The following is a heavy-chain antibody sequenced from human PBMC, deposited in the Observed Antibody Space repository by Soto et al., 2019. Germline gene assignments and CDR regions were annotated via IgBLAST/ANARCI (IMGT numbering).Heavy chain of an antibody. CDR2: LYNSGT. V-gene: IGHV4-61*03. CDR1: GGSVSRSNYY. CDR3: AVLIPTAPGGGMDV. D-gene: IGHD1-26*01. J-gene: IGHJ6*02. Sequence: SETLSLTCTVSGGSVSRSNYYWNWIRQPPGKGLEWIGHLYNSGTTYNPSLKSRVTISVDTSKNHFSLKLSSVTAADTAVYYCAVLIPTAPGGGMDVWGQGTTVTVSS.